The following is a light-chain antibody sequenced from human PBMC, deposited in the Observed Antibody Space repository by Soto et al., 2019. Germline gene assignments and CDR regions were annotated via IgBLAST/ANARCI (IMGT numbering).Light chain of an antibody. V-gene: IGKV1-5*01. CDR1: QSISSW. CDR3: QQYMSYS. Sequence: DIQMTQSPSTLSASVGDRVTITCRASQSISSWLAWYQQKPGKAPKLLIYDASSLESGVPSRFSGSGSGTDFTLTINSLQPEDFATYYCQQYMSYSFGQGTKVDIK. J-gene: IGKJ1*01. CDR2: DAS.